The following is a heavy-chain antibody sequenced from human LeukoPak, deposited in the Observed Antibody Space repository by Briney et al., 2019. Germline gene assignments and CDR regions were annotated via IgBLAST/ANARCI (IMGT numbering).Heavy chain of an antibody. CDR3: AQNYPPFDP. J-gene: IGHJ5*02. D-gene: IGHD3-10*01. Sequence: PSETLSLNCAVYGGSFSGYYWSWIRQPPGKGLEWIGEINHSGSTNYNPSLKSRVTISVDTSKNQFSLKLSSVTAADTAVYYCAQNYPPFDPWGQGTLVTVSS. V-gene: IGHV4-34*01. CDR1: GGSFSGYY. CDR2: INHSGST.